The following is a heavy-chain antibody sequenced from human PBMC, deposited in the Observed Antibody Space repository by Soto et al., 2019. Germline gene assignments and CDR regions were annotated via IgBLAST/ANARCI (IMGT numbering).Heavy chain of an antibody. CDR2: INAGNGNT. J-gene: IGHJ4*02. D-gene: IGHD1-26*01. CDR3: ARGDGNYYFDY. V-gene: IGHV1-3*01. CDR1: GYTFTSYA. Sequence: QVQLVQSGAEVKKPGASVKVSCKASGYTFTSYAMHWVRQAPGQRLEWMGWINAGNGNTKYSQKFQGRVTMTTDTSTSTAYMELSSLRSEDTAVYYCARGDGNYYFDYWGQGTLVTVSS.